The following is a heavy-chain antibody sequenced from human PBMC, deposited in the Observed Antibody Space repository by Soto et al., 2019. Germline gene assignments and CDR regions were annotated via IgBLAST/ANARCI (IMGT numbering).Heavy chain of an antibody. D-gene: IGHD3-3*01. CDR3: AKGRGVSRLLFDY. J-gene: IGHJ4*02. V-gene: IGHV3-23*01. CDR1: GFTFSSYA. Sequence: EVQLLESGGGLVQPGGSLRLSCAASGFTFSSYAMTWVRQAPGKGLEWVSGIGGGGASTYYADSVKGRFTISRDNSKNPLYLQMNSLRAEDTAVYYCAKGRGVSRLLFDYWGQGTLVTVSS. CDR2: IGGGGAST.